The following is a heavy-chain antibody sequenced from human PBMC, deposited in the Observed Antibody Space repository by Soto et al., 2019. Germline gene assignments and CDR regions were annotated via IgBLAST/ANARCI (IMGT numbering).Heavy chain of an antibody. CDR2: IVPVFGKA. J-gene: IGHJ4*02. CDR1: GGTFSRSA. CDR3: ARDGTLYDSSAYYYVY. Sequence: ASVKVSCKASGGTFSRSAINWVRQAPGQGLEWMGGIVPVFGKANYAQKFQGRVTITADESTSTGYMELRSLTSEDTAVYYCARDGTLYDSSAYYYVYWGQGTLVTVS. D-gene: IGHD3-22*01. V-gene: IGHV1-69*13.